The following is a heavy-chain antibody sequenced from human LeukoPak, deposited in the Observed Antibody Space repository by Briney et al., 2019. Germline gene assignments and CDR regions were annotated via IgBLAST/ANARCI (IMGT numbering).Heavy chain of an antibody. V-gene: IGHV7-4-1*02. J-gene: IGHJ6*02. CDR3: ARGDRDSTPSLMDV. CDR2: INTNTGNP. CDR1: GYTLTSYA. Sequence: ASVKVSCKASGYTLTSYAMNWVRQAPGQGLEWMGWINTNTGNPTYAQGFTGRFVFSLDTSVSTAYLQISSLKAEDTAVYYCARGDRDSTPSLMDVWGQGTTVTVSS. D-gene: IGHD2-2*01.